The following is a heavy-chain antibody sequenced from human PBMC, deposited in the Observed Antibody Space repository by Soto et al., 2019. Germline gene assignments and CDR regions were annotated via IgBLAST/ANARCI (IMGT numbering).Heavy chain of an antibody. J-gene: IGHJ4*02. V-gene: IGHV3-23*01. Sequence: EVQLLESGGGLVQPGGSLRLSCAASGFTFSSYAMSWVRQAPGKGLEWVSGISGSGGSTFYAESVKGRFTISRDNSKNTVYLQMNSLRAEDTAVYYCARDGPQEEWLVLNALFDYCGQGTLVTVSS. CDR2: ISGSGGST. D-gene: IGHD6-19*01. CDR3: ARDGPQEEWLVLNALFDY. CDR1: GFTFSSYA.